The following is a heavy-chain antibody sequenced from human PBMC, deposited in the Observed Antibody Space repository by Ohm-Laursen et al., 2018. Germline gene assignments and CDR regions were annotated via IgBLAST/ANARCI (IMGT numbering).Heavy chain of an antibody. CDR1: GFTFSDYS. Sequence: FLRLSCAASGFTFSDYSMTWIRQAPGQGLDWVSYISSSSTTIYYADPVKGRFTISRDNAKNSLYLQMNSLRAEDTAVYYCARDSSGSGGDSDYWGQGTLVTVSS. V-gene: IGHV3-11*01. D-gene: IGHD3-10*01. CDR2: ISSSSTTI. CDR3: ARDSSGSGGDSDY. J-gene: IGHJ4*02.